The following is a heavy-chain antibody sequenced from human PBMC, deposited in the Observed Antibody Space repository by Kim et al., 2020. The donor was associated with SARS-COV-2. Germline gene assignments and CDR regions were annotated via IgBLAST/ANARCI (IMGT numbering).Heavy chain of an antibody. Sequence: STSLKTRLTISKDTSKNQVVLTMTNMDPVDTATYYCARIYFVGVGDAFDIWGQGTMVTVSS. V-gene: IGHV2-70*01. CDR3: ARIYFVGVGDAFDI. D-gene: IGHD1-26*01. J-gene: IGHJ3*02.